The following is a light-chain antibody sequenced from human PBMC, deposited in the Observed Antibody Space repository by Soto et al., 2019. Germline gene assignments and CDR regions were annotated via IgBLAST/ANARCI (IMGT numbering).Light chain of an antibody. J-gene: IGKJ1*01. Sequence: DIQMTQSPSTLSGSVGDRVTITCRASQTIRYGLAWFQQKAGKAPKLLIYEASRLESGVTSRISGSGSRTEFTLTISSLQPEDFATYYCQQYPSYPWTLGQGTKVDIK. CDR2: EAS. CDR1: QTIRYG. V-gene: IGKV1-5*03. CDR3: QQYPSYPWT.